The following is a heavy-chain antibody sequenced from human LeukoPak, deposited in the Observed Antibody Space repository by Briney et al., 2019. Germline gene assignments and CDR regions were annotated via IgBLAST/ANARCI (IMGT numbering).Heavy chain of an antibody. CDR3: AKVETAIVVVPAAIGY. CDR2: INSDGSRT. D-gene: IGHD2-2*02. J-gene: IGHJ4*02. CDR1: GFSFSTHW. V-gene: IGHV3-74*01. Sequence: QPGGSLRLSCAASGFSFSTHWMHWVRQAPGKGLVCVAQINSDGSRTSYADSVKGRFTISRDNSKNTLYLQMNSLRAEDTAVYYCAKVETAIVVVPAAIGYWGQGTLVTVSS.